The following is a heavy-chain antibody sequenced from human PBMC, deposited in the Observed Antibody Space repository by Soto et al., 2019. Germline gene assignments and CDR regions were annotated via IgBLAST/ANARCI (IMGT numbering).Heavy chain of an antibody. CDR3: ARWMLPYYYESSGYYALGYYYYGMDV. CDR1: GFTFSSYA. D-gene: IGHD3-22*01. J-gene: IGHJ6*02. CDR2: ISYDGSNK. V-gene: IGHV3-30-3*01. Sequence: QVQLVESGGGVVQPGRSLRLSCAASGFTFSSYAMHWVRQAPGKGLEWVAVISYDGSNKYYADSVKGRFTISRDNSKNALYLQLNSLRAEDTAVYYCARWMLPYYYESSGYYALGYYYYGMDVWGQGTTVTVSS.